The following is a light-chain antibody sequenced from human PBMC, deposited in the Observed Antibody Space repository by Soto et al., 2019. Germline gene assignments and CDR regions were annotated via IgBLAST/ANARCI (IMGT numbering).Light chain of an antibody. CDR3: TSYGGSNNLV. V-gene: IGLV2-8*01. CDR1: SSDVGGYNY. CDR2: EVS. J-gene: IGLJ2*01. Sequence: QSALTQPPSASGSPGQSVTISCTGTSSDVGGYNYVSWYQQHPGKAPKVMIYEVSKRPSGVPDLFSGSKSGNTASLTVSGLQAEDEADYYCTSYGGSNNLVFGGGTKLTVL.